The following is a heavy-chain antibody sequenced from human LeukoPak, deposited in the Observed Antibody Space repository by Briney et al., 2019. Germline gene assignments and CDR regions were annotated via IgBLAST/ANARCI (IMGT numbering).Heavy chain of an antibody. CDR1: GFTFSSYA. V-gene: IGHV3-23*01. Sequence: PGGSLRLSCAASGFTFSSYAMSWVLQAPGKGLEWVSAISGSGGSTYYADSVKGRFTISRDNSKNTLYLQMNSLRAEDTAVYYCAKDEGDIVVVVAASPFDYWGQGTLVTVSS. D-gene: IGHD2-15*01. CDR2: ISGSGGST. J-gene: IGHJ4*02. CDR3: AKDEGDIVVVVAASPFDY.